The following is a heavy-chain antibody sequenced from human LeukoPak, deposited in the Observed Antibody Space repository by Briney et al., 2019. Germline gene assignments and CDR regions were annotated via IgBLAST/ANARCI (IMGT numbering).Heavy chain of an antibody. J-gene: IGHJ4*02. V-gene: IGHV3-30*02. CDR3: AKGSSGWTYYFDY. Sequence: GGSLRLSCGASGFTFSTYGMHWVRQAPGKGLEWVAFIRYDGSNEYADSVKGRFTIPRDNSKNTLYLQMNTLRSEDTAVYYCAKGSSGWTYYFDYWGQGTLVTVSS. D-gene: IGHD6-19*01. CDR2: IRYDGSNE. CDR1: GFTFSTYG.